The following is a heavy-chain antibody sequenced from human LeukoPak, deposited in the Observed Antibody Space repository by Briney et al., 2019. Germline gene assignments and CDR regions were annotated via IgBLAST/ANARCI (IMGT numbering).Heavy chain of an antibody. CDR2: ISSSSSYI. CDR1: GLTFTNTYW. D-gene: IGHD2-21*02. V-gene: IGHV3-21*01. CDR3: ARGHIVVVTAIPSDY. J-gene: IGHJ4*02. Sequence: PGGSLRLSCAVSGLTFTNTYWISWVRQAPGKGLEWVSSISSSSSYIYYADSVKGRFTISRDNAKNSLYLQMNSLRAEDTAVYYCARGHIVVVTAIPSDYWGQGTLVTVSS.